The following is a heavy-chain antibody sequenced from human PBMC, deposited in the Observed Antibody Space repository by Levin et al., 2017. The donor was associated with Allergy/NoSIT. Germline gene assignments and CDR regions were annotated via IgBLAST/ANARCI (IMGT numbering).Heavy chain of an antibody. CDR1: GFTFSSYG. Sequence: PGGSLRLSCVASGFTFSSYGMHWVRQAPGKGLEWVALISNDGSNEYYADSLKGRFTISRDNSKNTLYLQMNSLRAEDTAVYYCAKAVESSGLNWFDPWGQGTLITVSS. D-gene: IGHD3-22*01. CDR2: ISNDGSNE. J-gene: IGHJ5*02. CDR3: AKAVESSGLNWFDP. V-gene: IGHV3-30*18.